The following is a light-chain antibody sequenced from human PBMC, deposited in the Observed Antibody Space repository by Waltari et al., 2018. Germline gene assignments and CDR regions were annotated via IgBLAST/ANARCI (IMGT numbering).Light chain of an antibody. CDR1: SSYLGTADD. J-gene: IGLJ2*01. V-gene: IGLV1-40*01. CDR2: ANR. Sequence: SVLTQPPAASGAPGQRGTISCTGCSSYLGTADDVHWYQHLPGTAPKPLIYANRNRPSGVPDRFSGSKSGSSASLAITGLRAGDDADYYCQSFDNSLGVAVFGGGTKLTVL. CDR3: QSFDNSLGVAV.